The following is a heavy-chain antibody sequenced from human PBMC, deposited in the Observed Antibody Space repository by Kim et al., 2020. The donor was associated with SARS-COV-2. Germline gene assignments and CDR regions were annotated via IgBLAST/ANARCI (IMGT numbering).Heavy chain of an antibody. CDR2: VWSDGSEK. D-gene: IGHD3-16*01. J-gene: IGHJ4*02. V-gene: IGHV3-33*06. CDR1: GFTFSRYD. CDR3: AKHEGAGGSGHVDY. Sequence: GGSLRLSCAASGFTFSRYDMHWVRQAPGKGLEWVAVVWSDGSEKYYEDSVKGRFTISRDNSKSTMYLQMNSLRVEDTAIYYCAKHEGAGGSGHVDYWCQG.